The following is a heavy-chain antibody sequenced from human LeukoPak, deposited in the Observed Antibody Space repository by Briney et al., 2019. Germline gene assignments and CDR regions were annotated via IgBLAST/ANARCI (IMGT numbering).Heavy chain of an antibody. Sequence: PSETLSLTCAVYGGSFSGYYWSWIRQPAGKGLEWIGRIYTSGSTNYNPSLKSRVTMSVDTSKNQFSLKLSSVTAADTAVYYCASEGYDFWSGYYSHSNWFDPWGQGTLVTVSS. CDR3: ASEGYDFWSGYYSHSNWFDP. V-gene: IGHV4-59*10. J-gene: IGHJ5*02. CDR2: IYTSGST. CDR1: GGSFSGYY. D-gene: IGHD3-3*01.